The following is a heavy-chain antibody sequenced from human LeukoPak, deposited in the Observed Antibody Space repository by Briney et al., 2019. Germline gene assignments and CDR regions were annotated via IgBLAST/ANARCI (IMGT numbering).Heavy chain of an antibody. V-gene: IGHV4-38-2*02. CDR3: ARDVYKQLPGGFDP. J-gene: IGHJ5*02. CDR1: GYSISSGYY. CDR2: IYHSGST. Sequence: SETLSLTCAVSGYSISSGYYGGWIRQPPGKGLEWIGSIYHSGSTYYNPSLKSRVTISVDTSKNQFSLKLSSVTAADTAVYYCARDVYKQLPGGFDPWGQGTLVTVSS. D-gene: IGHD6-6*01.